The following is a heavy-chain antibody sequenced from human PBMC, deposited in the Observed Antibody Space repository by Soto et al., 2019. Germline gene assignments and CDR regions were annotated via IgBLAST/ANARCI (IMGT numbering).Heavy chain of an antibody. D-gene: IGHD3-22*01. CDR1: GFTFSSYG. J-gene: IGHJ4*02. CDR3: AKDGVVSYYYDSSGYYYLDY. Sequence: QVQLVESGGGVVQPGRSLRLSCAASGFTFSSYGMHWVRQAPGKGLEWVAVISYDGSNKYYADSVKGRFTISRDNSKNTLYLQMNSLRAEDTAVYYCAKDGVVSYYYDSSGYYYLDYWGQGTLVTVSS. CDR2: ISYDGSNK. V-gene: IGHV3-30*18.